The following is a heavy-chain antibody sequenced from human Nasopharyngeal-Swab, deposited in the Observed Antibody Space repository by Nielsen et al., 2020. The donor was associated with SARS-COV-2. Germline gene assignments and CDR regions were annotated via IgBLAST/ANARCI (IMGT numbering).Heavy chain of an antibody. D-gene: IGHD3-22*01. Sequence: ASVKVSCKASGYTFTDYYIQWVRQAPGQGLEWMGRIKPNSGGTNYAQKFQGRVTMTRDTSITTAYMELSRLRSGDTAVYYCARDNFYNSSGYYSPDYWGQGTLVTVSS. CDR2: IKPNSGGT. CDR3: ARDNFYNSSGYYSPDY. V-gene: IGHV1-2*06. J-gene: IGHJ4*02. CDR1: GYTFTDYY.